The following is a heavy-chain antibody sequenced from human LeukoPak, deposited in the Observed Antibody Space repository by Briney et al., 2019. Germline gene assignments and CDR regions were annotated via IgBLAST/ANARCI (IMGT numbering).Heavy chain of an antibody. D-gene: IGHD2-15*01. CDR1: GFTFSSYA. CDR3: AKVLVVVAAICFDY. CDR2: ISGSGGST. J-gene: IGHJ4*02. V-gene: IGHV3-23*01. Sequence: PGGSLRLSCAASGFTFSSYAMSWVRQAPGKGLEWVSAISGSGGSTYYADSVKGRFTISRDNSKNTLYLQMNSLRADETAVYYCAKVLVVVAAICFDYWGQGTLVTVSS.